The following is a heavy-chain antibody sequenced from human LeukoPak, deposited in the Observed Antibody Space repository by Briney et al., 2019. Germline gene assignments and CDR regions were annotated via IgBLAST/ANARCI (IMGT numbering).Heavy chain of an antibody. CDR3: ARTWTFNRDGYNHYYFDY. Sequence: ASVRVSCKASGYTFTNFGISWVRQAPGQGLEWMGWISARDGGTNYPQKFQGRVTMTTESSTSTAYMELSSLRSEDTAVYYCARTWTFNRDGYNHYYFDYWGQGTLVTASS. CDR2: ISARDGGT. D-gene: IGHD5-24*01. CDR1: GYTFTNFG. V-gene: IGHV1-18*01. J-gene: IGHJ4*02.